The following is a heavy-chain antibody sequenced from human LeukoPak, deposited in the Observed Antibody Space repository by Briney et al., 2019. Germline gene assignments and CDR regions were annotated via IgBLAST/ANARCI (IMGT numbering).Heavy chain of an antibody. CDR1: GGSLSSSIYY. J-gene: IGHJ6*03. D-gene: IGHD4-11*01. Sequence: SETLSLTCIHSGGSLSSSIYYWGWLGQPRGKGLEWIGSVYYSGRTTYNPSLKSRVTISVDTSKTQFSLKLSSVTAADTAVFYCARQPTYYYYYMDVWGKGTTVTVSS. CDR3: ARQPTYYYYYMDV. V-gene: IGHV4-39*01. CDR2: VYYSGRT.